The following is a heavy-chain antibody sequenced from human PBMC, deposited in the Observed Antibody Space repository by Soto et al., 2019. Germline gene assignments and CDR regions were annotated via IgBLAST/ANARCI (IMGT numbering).Heavy chain of an antibody. CDR3: ARDCSGGSCCPGMDV. V-gene: IGHV3-21*01. Sequence: WSLRLSFAASGFNFNSYTINWVRQAPGERLEWLSSISSSGYIFSTDSVRGRFTISRDNAKNSVYLQINSLRAEDTAVYFCARDCSGGSCCPGMDVWGQGTTVTVSS. CDR2: ISSSGYI. D-gene: IGHD2-15*01. CDR1: GFNFNSYT. J-gene: IGHJ6*02.